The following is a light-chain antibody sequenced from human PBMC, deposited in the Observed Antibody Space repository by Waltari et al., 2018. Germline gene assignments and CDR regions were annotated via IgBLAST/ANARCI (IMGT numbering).Light chain of an antibody. J-gene: IGLJ2*01. CDR3: SSYTSRHTML. CDR2: DVS. Sequence: QPALTQPASVSGSPGQSIAISCTGTSSDVGRYNWVSWYQQNPGKAPKVLIFDVSNRPSGVANRFSGSKSGNTASLTISGLQAEDEADYYCSSYTSRHTMLFGGGTKLTVL. V-gene: IGLV2-14*01. CDR1: SSDVGRYNW.